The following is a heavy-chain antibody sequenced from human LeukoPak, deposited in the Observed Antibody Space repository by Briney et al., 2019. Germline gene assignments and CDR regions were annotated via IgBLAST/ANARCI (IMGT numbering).Heavy chain of an antibody. V-gene: IGHV1-18*01. D-gene: IGHD1-26*01. CDR2: ISAYNGNS. Sequence: GASVKVSCKASGYTFTNYGVSWVRQAPGQGLEWMAWISAYNGNSHSTQKFQGRVIMTTDTSTNTAYMELRSLRSDDTAVYYCAKTDGNYSPPGDSWVQGTLVTVSS. CDR3: AKTDGNYSPPGDS. CDR1: GYTFTNYG. J-gene: IGHJ4*02.